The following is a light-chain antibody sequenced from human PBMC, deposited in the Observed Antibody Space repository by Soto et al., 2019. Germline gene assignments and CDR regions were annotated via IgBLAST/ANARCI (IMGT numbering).Light chain of an antibody. CDR3: QQRNNRPFS. Sequence: EIQMTQSPSSLSASVGSRVSITCRASQGINNYLAWYQQKPGKVPKVLIYAASTLQPGVPSRFSGSGSGTDFTLTISSLEPEDFAVYYCQQRNNRPFSFGPGTKVDIK. J-gene: IGKJ3*01. V-gene: IGKV1-27*01. CDR2: AAS. CDR1: QGINNY.